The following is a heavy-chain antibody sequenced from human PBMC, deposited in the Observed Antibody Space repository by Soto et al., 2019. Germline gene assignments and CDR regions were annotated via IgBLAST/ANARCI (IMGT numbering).Heavy chain of an antibody. V-gene: IGHV1-18*01. CDR2: ISAYNGNT. D-gene: IGHD3-22*01. CDR3: AREYYYDSSGYYLRWFDP. J-gene: IGHJ5*02. CDR1: GYTFTSYG. Sequence: ASVKVSCKASGYTFTSYGISWVRQAPGQGLEWMGWISAYNGNTNYAQKLQGRVTMTTDTSTSTAYMELRSLRSDDTAVYYCAREYYYDSSGYYLRWFDPWGQGTLVTVSS.